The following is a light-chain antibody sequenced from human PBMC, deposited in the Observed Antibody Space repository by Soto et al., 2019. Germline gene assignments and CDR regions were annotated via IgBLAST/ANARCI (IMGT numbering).Light chain of an antibody. Sequence: EIVLTQSPGTLSLSPGERATLSCRASQSVSSSYLAWYQQKPGQAPRLLIYGTSSRATAIPDRFSGSGSGTECTLTISRLEPEDFAVYYCQQDGSSSWTFGQGTKVEIK. CDR3: QQDGSSSWT. J-gene: IGKJ1*01. CDR1: QSVSSSY. V-gene: IGKV3-20*01. CDR2: GTS.